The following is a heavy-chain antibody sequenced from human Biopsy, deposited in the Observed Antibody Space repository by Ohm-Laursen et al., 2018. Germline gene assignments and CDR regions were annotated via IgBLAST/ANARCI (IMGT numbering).Heavy chain of an antibody. CDR3: ARTPRDSFWSGSYKRGLWFDP. Sequence: GTLSLTCAVYGGSFSGYYWTWIRQPPGKGLEWIGHVYNGGITNYNPSLKSRVTVSKDTSKNQFSLQVNSVTAADTAVYYCARTPRDSFWSGSYKRGLWFDPWGQGTLVTVPS. V-gene: IGHV4-34*01. CDR2: VYNGGIT. CDR1: GGSFSGYY. J-gene: IGHJ5*02. D-gene: IGHD3-3*01.